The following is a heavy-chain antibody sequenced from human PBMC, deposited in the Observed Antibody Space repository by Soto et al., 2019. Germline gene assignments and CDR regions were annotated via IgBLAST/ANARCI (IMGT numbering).Heavy chain of an antibody. D-gene: IGHD2-21*02. J-gene: IGHJ4*02. V-gene: IGHV1-18*04. CDR1: GYTFTSYG. Sequence: GASVKVSCKASGYTFTSYGISWVRQAPGQGLEWMGWISAYNGNTNYAQKLQGRVTMTTDTSTSTAYMELRSLRSDDTAVYYCARDTEVVTAIPSLVDYWGQGTLVTVSS. CDR3: ARDTEVVTAIPSLVDY. CDR2: ISAYNGNT.